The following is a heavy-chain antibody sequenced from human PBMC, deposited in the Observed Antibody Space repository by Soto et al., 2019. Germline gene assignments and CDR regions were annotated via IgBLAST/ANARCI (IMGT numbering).Heavy chain of an antibody. J-gene: IGHJ6*02. Sequence: QVQLVESGGGVVQPGRSLRLSCAASGFTFSSYGMHWVRQAPGRGLEWVAVISYDGSNKYYADSVKGRFTISRDNSKNTLYLQMNSLRAEHTAVYYCARGGYGDGMDVWGQGTTVTVSS. CDR3: ARGGYGDGMDV. V-gene: IGHV3-30*03. CDR2: ISYDGSNK. CDR1: GFTFSSYG. D-gene: IGHD3-16*01.